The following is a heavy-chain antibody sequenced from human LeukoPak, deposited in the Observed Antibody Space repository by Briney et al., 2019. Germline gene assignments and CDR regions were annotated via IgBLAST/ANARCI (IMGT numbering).Heavy chain of an antibody. CDR2: ISGSGGGST. J-gene: IGHJ4*02. D-gene: IGHD3-3*01. Sequence: GGSLRLSCAASGFTFSSYAMSWVRQAPGKGLEWVSGISGSGGGSTYDADSVKGRFTISRDNSKNTLYLQMNSLRAEDTAVYYCAKSLLAQTSTYYDFPRYEAFDYWGQGTLVTVSS. V-gene: IGHV3-23*01. CDR1: GFTFSSYA. CDR3: AKSLLAQTSTYYDFPRYEAFDY.